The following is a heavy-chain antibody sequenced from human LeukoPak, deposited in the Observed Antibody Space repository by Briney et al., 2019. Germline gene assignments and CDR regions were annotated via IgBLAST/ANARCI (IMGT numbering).Heavy chain of an antibody. V-gene: IGHV4-34*01. Sequence: PSETLSLTCAVYGGSFSGYYWSWIRQPPGKGLEWIGEINHSGSTNYNPSLKSRVTISVDTSKNQFSLKLSSVTAADTAVYYCARDTPKETYYDFWSGYQGYYYMDVWGKGTTVTVSS. J-gene: IGHJ6*03. CDR3: ARDTPKETYYDFWSGYQGYYYMDV. CDR1: GGSFSGYY. CDR2: INHSGST. D-gene: IGHD3-3*01.